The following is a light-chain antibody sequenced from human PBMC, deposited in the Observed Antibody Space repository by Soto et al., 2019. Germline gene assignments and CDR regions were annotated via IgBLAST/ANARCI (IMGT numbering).Light chain of an antibody. Sequence: IQLTQSPSSLSASVGDRVTITCRASQGISRYLAWYQQKPRKAPKLLIYAASTLQSGVPSRFSGNGSGTDFTLAISSLQPEDFATYYCQQLNSYPITFGQGTRLEIK. CDR2: AAS. J-gene: IGKJ5*01. CDR3: QQLNSYPIT. CDR1: QGISRY. V-gene: IGKV1-9*01.